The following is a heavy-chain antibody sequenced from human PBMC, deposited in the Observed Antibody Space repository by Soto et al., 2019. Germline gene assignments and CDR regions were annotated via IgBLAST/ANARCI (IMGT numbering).Heavy chain of an antibody. CDR1: GGSISSGYYY. CDR2: IYYSGNT. D-gene: IGHD2-15*01. Sequence: SETLSLTCSVSGGSISSGYYYWSWIRQPPGKGLEWIGNIYYSGNTYYNPSLKSRLIISIDTSKNQFSVRLNSVTASDTAVYYCAPLSVSLSGPYGIHVWGQGTTVTVSS. J-gene: IGHJ6*02. V-gene: IGHV4-30-4*01. CDR3: APLSVSLSGPYGIHV.